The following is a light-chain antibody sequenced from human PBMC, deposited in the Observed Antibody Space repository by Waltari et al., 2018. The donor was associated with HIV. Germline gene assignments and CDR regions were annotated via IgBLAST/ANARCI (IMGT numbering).Light chain of an antibody. V-gene: IGLV2-23*02. CDR2: EVS. Sequence: QSALTQPASVSGSPGQSITISCPGTSSAVGGYNLVPWYQQHPGKAPKLMIYEVSKRPSGVSNRFSGSKSGNTASLTISGLQAEDEADYYCCAYAGSTTYVIFGGGTKLTVL. CDR3: CAYAGSTTYVI. CDR1: SSAVGGYNL. J-gene: IGLJ2*01.